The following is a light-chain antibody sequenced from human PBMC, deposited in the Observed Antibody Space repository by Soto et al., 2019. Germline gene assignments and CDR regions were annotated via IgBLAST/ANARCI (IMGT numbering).Light chain of an antibody. V-gene: IGLV1-40*01. CDR2: GNS. Sequence: QSMLTQPPSVSGAPGQRVTISCTGSSSNIGAGYDVHWCQQLPGTAPKLLIYGNSNRPSGVPDRFSGSKSGTSASLAITGLQAEDEADYYCQSYDSSLSGYVVFGGGTKLTVL. CDR1: SSNIGAGYD. CDR3: QSYDSSLSGYVV. J-gene: IGLJ2*01.